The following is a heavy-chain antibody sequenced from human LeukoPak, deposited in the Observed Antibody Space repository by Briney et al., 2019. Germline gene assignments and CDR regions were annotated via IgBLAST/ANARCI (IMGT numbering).Heavy chain of an antibody. CDR1: GGSISSYY. Sequence: SETLSLTCTVSGGSISSYYWSWIRQPPGKGLEWIGYIYYSGSTNYNPSLKSRVTISVDTSKNQFSLKLSSVTAADTAVYYCARAATYYDFWSGYRPENWFDPWAREPWSPSPQ. J-gene: IGHJ5*02. CDR3: ARAATYYDFWSGYRPENWFDP. CDR2: IYYSGST. V-gene: IGHV4-59*01. D-gene: IGHD3-3*01.